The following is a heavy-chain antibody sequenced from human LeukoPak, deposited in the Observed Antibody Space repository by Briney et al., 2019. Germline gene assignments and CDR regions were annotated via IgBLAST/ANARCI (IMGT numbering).Heavy chain of an antibody. CDR1: GGSSSSYY. CDR3: ARDTNGPYYYGMDV. CDR2: IYYSGST. V-gene: IGHV4-59*01. D-gene: IGHD2-8*01. Sequence: SETLSLTCTVSGGSSSSYYWSWIRQPPGKGLEWIGYIYYSGSTNYNPSLKSRVTISLDTSKNQFSLKLSSVTAADTAVYYCARDTNGPYYYGMDVRGQGTTVTVSS. J-gene: IGHJ6*02.